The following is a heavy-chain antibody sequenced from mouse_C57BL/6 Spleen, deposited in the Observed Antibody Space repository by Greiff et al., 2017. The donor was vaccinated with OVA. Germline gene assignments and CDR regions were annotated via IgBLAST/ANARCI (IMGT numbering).Heavy chain of an antibody. D-gene: IGHD4-1*01. V-gene: IGHV5-6*01. CDR3: ATNWDY. Sequence: EVKLVESGGDLVKPGGSLKLSCAASGFTFSSYGMSWVRQTPDKRLEWVATISSGGSYTYYPDSVKGRFTISRDNAKNTLYLQMSSLKSEDTAMYYCATNWDYWGKGTTLTVAS. CDR1: GFTFSSYG. J-gene: IGHJ2*01. CDR2: ISSGGSYT.